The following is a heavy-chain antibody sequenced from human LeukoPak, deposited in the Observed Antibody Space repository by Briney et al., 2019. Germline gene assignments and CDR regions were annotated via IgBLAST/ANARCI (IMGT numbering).Heavy chain of an antibody. J-gene: IGHJ6*03. D-gene: IGHD5-18*01. CDR1: GFTFSDYY. Sequence: GGSLRLSCAASGFTFSDYYMSWIRQAPGKGLEWVSYISSSGSTIYYADSVKGRFTISRDNAKNSLYLQMNSLRAEDTAVYYCARDGRGYSYGYLHYYYYYMDVWGKGTTVTISS. CDR2: ISSSGSTI. CDR3: ARDGRGYSYGYLHYYYYYMDV. V-gene: IGHV3-11*01.